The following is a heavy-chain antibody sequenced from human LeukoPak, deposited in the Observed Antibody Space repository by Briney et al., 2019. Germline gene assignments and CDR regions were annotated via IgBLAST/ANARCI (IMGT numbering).Heavy chain of an antibody. J-gene: IGHJ4*02. CDR1: GFTFDDYA. V-gene: IGHV3-9*01. Sequence: GRSLRLSCAASGFTFDDYAMHWVRQAPGKGLEWVSGISWNSGSIGYADSVKGRFTISRDNAKNTLYLQMNSLRAEDTAVYYCASQGTVAPIIDYWGQGTLVTVSS. D-gene: IGHD4-23*01. CDR2: ISWNSGSI. CDR3: ASQGTVAPIIDY.